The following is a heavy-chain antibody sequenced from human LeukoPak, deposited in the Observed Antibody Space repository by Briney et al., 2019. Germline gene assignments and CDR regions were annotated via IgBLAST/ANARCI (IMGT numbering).Heavy chain of an antibody. D-gene: IGHD1-26*01. CDR2: ISSSGSTI. CDR1: GFTFSDYY. CDR3: ARLFTVGATYYFDY. V-gene: IGHV3-11*01. Sequence: PGGSLRLSCAASGFTFSDYYMSWIRQAPGKGLEWVSYISSSGSTIYYADSVKGRFTISRDNAKNSLYLQMNSLRAEDTAVYYCARLFTVGATYYFDYWGQGTLVTVSS. J-gene: IGHJ4*02.